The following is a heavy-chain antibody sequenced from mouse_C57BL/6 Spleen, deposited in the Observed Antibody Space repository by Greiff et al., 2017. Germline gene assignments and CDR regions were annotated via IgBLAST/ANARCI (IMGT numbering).Heavy chain of an antibody. CDR3: TRSRITTVVANYFDY. J-gene: IGHJ2*01. Sequence: QVQLQQSGPELVKPGASVKISCKASGYAFRSSWMNWVKQRPGQGLEWIGRIYPGDGDTNYNGKFKGKATLTADKSSSTAYMQLSSLTSEDSAVYFCTRSRITTVVANYFDYWGQGTTLTVAS. CDR2: IYPGDGDT. V-gene: IGHV1-82*01. D-gene: IGHD1-1*01. CDR1: GYAFRSSW.